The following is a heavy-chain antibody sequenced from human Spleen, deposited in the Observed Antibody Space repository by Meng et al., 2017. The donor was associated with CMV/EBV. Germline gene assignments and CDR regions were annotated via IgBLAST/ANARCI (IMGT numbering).Heavy chain of an antibody. D-gene: IGHD3-3*01. CDR3: APRWTYTYGYYFVY. CDR2: ISGSGGST. CDR1: GFTFSNYA. V-gene: IGHV3-23*01. Sequence: GESLKISCAASGFTFSNYAMSWVRQAPGKGLEWVSGISGSGGSTYYADSVKVRFTISRDNSRNTLYLQMNSLRAEDTAVYYCAPRWTYTYGYYFVYWGQGTLVTVSS. J-gene: IGHJ4*02.